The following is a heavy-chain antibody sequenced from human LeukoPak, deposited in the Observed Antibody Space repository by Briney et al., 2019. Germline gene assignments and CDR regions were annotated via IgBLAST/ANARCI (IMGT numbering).Heavy chain of an antibody. V-gene: IGHV4-59*01. CDR2: IYFSGST. CDR1: GGSISSYY. Sequence: SETLSLTCTVSGGSISSYYWSWIRQPPGKGLEWIGYIYFSGSTKYKPSLKSRVTISVDTSKNQCSLKLSSVTAADTAVYYCARGRFLDAFDIWGQGTMVTVSS. CDR3: ARGRFLDAFDI. D-gene: IGHD3-3*01. J-gene: IGHJ3*02.